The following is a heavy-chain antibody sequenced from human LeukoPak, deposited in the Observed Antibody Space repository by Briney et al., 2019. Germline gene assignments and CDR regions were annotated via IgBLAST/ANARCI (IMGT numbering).Heavy chain of an antibody. V-gene: IGHV3-21*01. D-gene: IGHD1-26*01. CDR1: GFTFSSYN. CDR3: ARHLPPGTYGMDV. CDR2: ISTTSTYI. Sequence: GGSLRLSCAASGFTFSSYNMNWVRQAPGKGLEWVSYISTTSTYIYYADSLKGRFTISRDNARNSLYLQMNSLRADDTAVYYCARHLPPGTYGMDVWGQGTTVTVAS. J-gene: IGHJ6*02.